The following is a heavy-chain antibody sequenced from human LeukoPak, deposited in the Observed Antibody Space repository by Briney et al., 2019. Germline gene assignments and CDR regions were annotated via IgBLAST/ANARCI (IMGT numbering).Heavy chain of an antibody. CDR1: GFTFDGYA. D-gene: IGHD6-19*01. Sequence: PGGSLRLSCAASGFTFDGYAMHWVRQAPGKGLEWVSFISEEGDRTSYADSVKGRFTISRDNSKNSLYLQMSSLRGDDTAIYYCASGGGAWYFFDYWGQGTLVTVS. V-gene: IGHV3-43*02. J-gene: IGHJ4*02. CDR2: ISEEGDRT. CDR3: ASGGGAWYFFDY.